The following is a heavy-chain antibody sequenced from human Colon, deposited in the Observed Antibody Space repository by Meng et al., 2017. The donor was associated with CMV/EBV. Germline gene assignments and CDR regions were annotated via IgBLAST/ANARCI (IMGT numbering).Heavy chain of an antibody. CDR2: INPNSGGT. CDR1: GGTFSSYA. J-gene: IGHJ6*02. Sequence: ASVKVSCKASGGTFSSYAISWVRQAPGQGLEWMGWINPNSGGTNYAQKFQGRVTMTRDTSISTAYMELSRLRSDDTAVYYCARVRPDEIVVVPAHGYYYYYGMDVWGQGTTVTVSS. D-gene: IGHD2-2*01. V-gene: IGHV1-2*02. CDR3: ARVRPDEIVVVPAHGYYYYYGMDV.